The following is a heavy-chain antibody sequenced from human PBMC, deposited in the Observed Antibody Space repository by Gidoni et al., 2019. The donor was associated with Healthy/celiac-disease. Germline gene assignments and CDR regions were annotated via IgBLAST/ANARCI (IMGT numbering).Heavy chain of an antibody. CDR2: ISGSGGST. Sequence: EVQLLESGGGLVQPGGSLRLSCAASGFTFSSSAMSWVRQAPGKGLEWVSAISGSGGSTYYADSVKGRFTISRDNSKNTLYLQMNSLRAEDTAVYYCAKSALSVAATPRCRFDPWGQGTLVTVSS. CDR3: AKSALSVAATPRCRFDP. V-gene: IGHV3-23*01. CDR1: GFTFSSSA. J-gene: IGHJ5*02. D-gene: IGHD2-15*01.